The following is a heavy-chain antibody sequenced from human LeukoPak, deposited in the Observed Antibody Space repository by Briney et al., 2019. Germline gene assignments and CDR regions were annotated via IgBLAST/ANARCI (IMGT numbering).Heavy chain of an antibody. CDR3: ARKDSSIAVAGIPMENDAFDI. V-gene: IGHV5-10-1*01. CDR2: IDPSDSYT. D-gene: IGHD6-19*01. Sequence: GESLRISCKGSGYSFTSYWISWVRQMPGKGLEWMGRIDPSDSYTNYSPSFQGHVTISADKSISTAYLQWSSLKASDTAMYYCARKDSSIAVAGIPMENDAFDIWGQGTMVTVSS. J-gene: IGHJ3*02. CDR1: GYSFTSYW.